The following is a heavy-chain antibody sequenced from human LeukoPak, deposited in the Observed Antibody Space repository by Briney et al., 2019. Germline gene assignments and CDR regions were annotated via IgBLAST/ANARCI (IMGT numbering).Heavy chain of an antibody. Sequence: PSETLSLTCTVSGGPISGDYWSWIRQPPGKALEWIGYMYNSGTTNYNPSVKSRVTISVNTSKTQFSLKLSSVTAADTAVYHCARTTGYYAMDVWGQGTTVIVSS. V-gene: IGHV4-59*01. CDR1: GGPISGDY. CDR2: MYNSGTT. D-gene: IGHD4-17*01. CDR3: ARTTGYYAMDV. J-gene: IGHJ6*02.